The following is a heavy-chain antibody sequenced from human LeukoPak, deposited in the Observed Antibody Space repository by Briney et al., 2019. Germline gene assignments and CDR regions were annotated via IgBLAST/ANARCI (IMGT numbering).Heavy chain of an antibody. CDR1: GGSFSGYY. CDR3: ARGYCSGGSCYFHYYYMDV. V-gene: IGHV4-34*01. D-gene: IGHD2-15*01. Sequence: PSETLSLTCAVYGGSFSGYYWSWIRQPPGKGLEWIGEINHSGSTNYNPSLKSRVTISVDTSKNQFSLKPSSVTAADTAVYYCARGYCSGGSCYFHYYYMDVWGKGTTVTVSS. CDR2: INHSGST. J-gene: IGHJ6*03.